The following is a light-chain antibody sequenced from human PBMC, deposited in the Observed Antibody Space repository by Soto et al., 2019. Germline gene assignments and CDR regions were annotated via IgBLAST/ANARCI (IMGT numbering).Light chain of an antibody. CDR3: SSYAGSNNFGV. Sequence: QSVLTQPPSASGSPGQSVTISCTGTGSDVGGYNYVSWYQQHPGKAPKLMIYEVNKRPSGVPDRFSGSKSGNTASLTVSGLQAEDEAYYYCSSYAGSNNFGVFGTGTKLTVL. CDR1: GSDVGGYNY. CDR2: EVN. V-gene: IGLV2-8*01. J-gene: IGLJ1*01.